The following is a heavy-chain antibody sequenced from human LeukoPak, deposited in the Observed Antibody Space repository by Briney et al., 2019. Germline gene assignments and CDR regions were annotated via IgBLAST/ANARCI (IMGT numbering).Heavy chain of an antibody. CDR2: MSYDGSNK. Sequence: GGSLRLSCAASGFTFRNYVMHWVRQAPSKGLEWVAAMSYDGSNKYYADSVKGRFTISRDNSNNTLYLQMNSLRAEDTAVYYCARDHPEFDYWGQGTLVTVSS. CDR3: ARDHPEFDY. J-gene: IGHJ4*02. V-gene: IGHV3-30-3*01. CDR1: GFTFRNYV.